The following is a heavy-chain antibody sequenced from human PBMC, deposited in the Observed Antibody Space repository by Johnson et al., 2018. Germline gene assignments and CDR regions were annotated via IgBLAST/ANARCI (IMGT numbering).Heavy chain of an antibody. D-gene: IGHD2-15*01. CDR1: GFTFSSYW. V-gene: IGHV3-74*02. CDR2: INSDGSST. J-gene: IGHJ6*02. Sequence: EVRLGESGGGVVQPGRSLRLSCAASGFTFSSYWMHWVRQAPGKGLVWVSRINSDGSSTSYADSVKGRFTMSRDNAKNTVYLQMNRQRADDTAVYYCARVRGSTVSYYYNGMDVWGQGTTVTVSS. CDR3: ARVRGSTVSYYYNGMDV.